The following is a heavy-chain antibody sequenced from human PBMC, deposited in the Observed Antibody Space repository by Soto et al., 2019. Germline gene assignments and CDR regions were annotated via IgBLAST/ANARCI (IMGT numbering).Heavy chain of an antibody. J-gene: IGHJ4*02. V-gene: IGHV3-23*01. CDR1: GFTFSIFA. D-gene: IGHD7-27*01. CDR2: ISGSGGST. CDR3: AKEVSLGSTVDLGY. Sequence: GGSLRLSCAASGFTFSIFAMSWVRQSPGRGLEWVSTISGSGGSTYYADAVKGRFTISRDNSMGTLYLQMKSLRVEDTAIYYCAKEVSLGSTVDLGYWGQGXLVTVYS.